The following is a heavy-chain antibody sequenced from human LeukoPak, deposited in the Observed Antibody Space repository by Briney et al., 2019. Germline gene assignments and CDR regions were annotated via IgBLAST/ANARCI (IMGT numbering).Heavy chain of an antibody. CDR1: GFTFSNAW. V-gene: IGHV3-21*01. J-gene: IGHJ3*02. CDR2: ISTTSSYI. D-gene: IGHD1-26*01. Sequence: GGSLRLSCAASGFTFSNAWMSWVRQAPGKGLEWVSCISTTSSYIFYADSVRGRSTISRDNAKNSLYLQMDSLRAEDTAVYYCARGGIITSYAFEIWGQGTMVTVSS. CDR3: ARGGIITSYAFEI.